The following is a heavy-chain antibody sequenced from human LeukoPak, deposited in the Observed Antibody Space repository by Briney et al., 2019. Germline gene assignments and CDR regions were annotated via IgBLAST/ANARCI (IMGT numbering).Heavy chain of an antibody. J-gene: IGHJ4*02. Sequence: SGTLSLTCTVSDGSITNYDWSWVRQPPGKGLEFIGHVHYSGTADYNPSLKSRVTISIDTSKKHFFLKLKSVTAADTAVYYCARGYGDFRVEGRYFHSWGQGTLVTVSS. CDR1: DGSITNYD. D-gene: IGHD4-17*01. CDR2: VHYSGTA. CDR3: ARGYGDFRVEGRYFHS. V-gene: IGHV4-59*01.